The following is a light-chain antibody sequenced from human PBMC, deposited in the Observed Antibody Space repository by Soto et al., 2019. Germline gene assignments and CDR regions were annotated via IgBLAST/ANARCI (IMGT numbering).Light chain of an antibody. CDR2: AAS. J-gene: IGKJ4*01. CDR3: QKHNSAPLT. V-gene: IGKV1-27*01. Sequence: DIQMTQSPSSLSASVGDRVTITCRASQGISNDLAWYQQKPGKLHKLLIYAASTLQSVVPSRFSGSGSGTYFTLTISSLQPDDIATYYCQKHNSAPLTFGGGTKVEIK. CDR1: QGISND.